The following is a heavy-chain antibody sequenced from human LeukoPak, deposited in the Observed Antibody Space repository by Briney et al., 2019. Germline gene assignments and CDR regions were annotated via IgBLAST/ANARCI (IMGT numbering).Heavy chain of an antibody. D-gene: IGHD3-9*01. CDR3: ARDILTGQGYYYGMDV. CDR1: GYSFTSYY. Sequence: ASVKVSCKASGYSFTSYYMHWVRQAPGQGLEWVGIVNPTSGGTSYAQRFQGRVTMTRDTSTSTVYMELSSLRSEDTAVYYCARDILTGQGYYYGMDVWGQGTTVTVSS. CDR2: VNPTSGGT. V-gene: IGHV1-46*01. J-gene: IGHJ6*02.